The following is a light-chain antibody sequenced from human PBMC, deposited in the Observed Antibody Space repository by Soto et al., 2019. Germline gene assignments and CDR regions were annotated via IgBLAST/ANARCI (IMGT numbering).Light chain of an antibody. CDR2: GAS. J-gene: IGKJ5*01. Sequence: DIQMTQSPSSLSASVGDRVTISGRASQTISTYLHWYQQKPGQAPRLLIYGASSRATGIPARFSGSGSGTEFTLTISSLQSEDFAVYYCQQYNNWPPITFGQGTRLEIK. CDR1: QTISTY. V-gene: IGKV3-15*01. CDR3: QQYNNWPPIT.